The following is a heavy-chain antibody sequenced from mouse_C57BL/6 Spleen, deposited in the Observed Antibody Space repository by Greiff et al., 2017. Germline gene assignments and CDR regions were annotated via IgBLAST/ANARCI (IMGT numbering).Heavy chain of an antibody. Sequence: EVKLVESGAELVRPGASVKLSCTASGFNIKDDYMHWVKQRPEQGLEWIGWIVPENGDTEYASKFQGKATITADTSSNTAYLQLSSLTSEDTAVYYCTTLLRRFAYWGQGTLVTVSA. CDR1: GFNIKDDY. V-gene: IGHV14-4*01. D-gene: IGHD2-4*01. CDR3: TTLLRRFAY. J-gene: IGHJ3*01. CDR2: IVPENGDT.